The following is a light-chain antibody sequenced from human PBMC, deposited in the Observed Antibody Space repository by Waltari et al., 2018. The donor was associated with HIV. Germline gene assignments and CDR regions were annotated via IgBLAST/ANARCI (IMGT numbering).Light chain of an antibody. J-gene: IGLJ3*02. V-gene: IGLV1-47*01. CDR2: RNN. CDR3: AAWDDSLSVWV. Sequence: QSVLTQPPSASGTPGQRVTISCSGSSSNIGSNYVYWYQQLPGTAPKLLIYRNNQRPSGVPDRFSGSKSGCSASLAISGLRSEDEADYYCAAWDDSLSVWVFGGGTKLTVL. CDR1: SSNIGSNY.